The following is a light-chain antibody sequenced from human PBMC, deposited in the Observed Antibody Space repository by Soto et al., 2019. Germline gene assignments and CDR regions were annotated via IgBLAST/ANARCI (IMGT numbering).Light chain of an antibody. CDR2: DVS. J-gene: IGLJ2*01. Sequence: QSVLTQPASVSGSPGQSITISCTGTRRDVGGYNYVYSHQQHPGKAPQLMIYDVSNRPSGVSNRFSGSKSGNTASLTISGIQAEDEADYYCSSYTSSAKVFGGGTKLTVL. CDR3: SSYTSSAKV. V-gene: IGLV2-14*01. CDR1: RRDVGGYNY.